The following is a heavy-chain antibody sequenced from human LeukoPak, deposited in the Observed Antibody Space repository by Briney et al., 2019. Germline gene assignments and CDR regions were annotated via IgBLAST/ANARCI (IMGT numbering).Heavy chain of an antibody. CDR3: ARSTGYSSSWVDY. Sequence: GRSLRLSCAASGFTFSSYGMHWVRQAPGKGLEWVAFIRYDGSNKYYADSVKGRFTISRDNSKNTLYLQMNSLRAEDTAVYYCARSTGYSSSWVDYWGQGTLVTVSS. V-gene: IGHV3-33*08. CDR1: GFTFSSYG. J-gene: IGHJ4*02. D-gene: IGHD6-13*01. CDR2: IRYDGSNK.